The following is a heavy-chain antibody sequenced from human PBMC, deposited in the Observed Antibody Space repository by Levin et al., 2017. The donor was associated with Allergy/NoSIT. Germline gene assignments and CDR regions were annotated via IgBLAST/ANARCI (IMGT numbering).Heavy chain of an antibody. CDR1: GYTFSGYY. CDR3: ARDVGGGGVENCDY. V-gene: IGHV1-2*02. J-gene: IGHJ4*02. D-gene: IGHD3-16*01. CDR2: INPNGGT. Sequence: ASVKVSCKASGYTFSGYYMHWVRQAPGQGLEWMGWINPNGGTNYAQKFQGRVTMTRDTSISTSYMEMSGLTSDDTAVYYCARDVGGGGVENCDYWGQGTLVTVSS.